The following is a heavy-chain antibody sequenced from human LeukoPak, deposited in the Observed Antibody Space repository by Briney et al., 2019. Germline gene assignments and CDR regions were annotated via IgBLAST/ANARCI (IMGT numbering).Heavy chain of an antibody. CDR2: IYYSGST. CDR1: GGSISSSRYG. D-gene: IGHD3-10*01. CDR3: AGTYPYGSGYHMDV. Sequence: PSETLSLTCTVSGGSISSSRYGWGWIRQPPGKGLEWFGGIYYSGSTSYNPSLKSRVILSVDTSNNHSSLKLSSVPAADTAVHYCAGTYPYGSGYHMDVWGKGTTVTISS. V-gene: IGHV4-39*07. J-gene: IGHJ6*03.